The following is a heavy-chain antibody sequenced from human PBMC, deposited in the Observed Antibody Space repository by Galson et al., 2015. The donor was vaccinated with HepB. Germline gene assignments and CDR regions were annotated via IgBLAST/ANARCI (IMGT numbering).Heavy chain of an antibody. J-gene: IGHJ5*02. Sequence: CAISGDSVSSNSAAWNWIRQSPSRGLEWLGRTYYRSKWYNDYAVSVKSRITINPDTSKNQFSLQLNSVTPEDTAVYYCARAIGIVVVVAATADNWFDPWGQGTLVTVSS. CDR1: GDSVSSNSAA. CDR2: TYYRSKWYN. V-gene: IGHV6-1*01. D-gene: IGHD2-15*01. CDR3: ARAIGIVVVVAATADNWFDP.